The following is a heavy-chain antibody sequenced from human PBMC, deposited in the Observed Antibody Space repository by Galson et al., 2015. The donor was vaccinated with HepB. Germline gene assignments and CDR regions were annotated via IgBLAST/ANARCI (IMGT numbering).Heavy chain of an antibody. CDR3: AKQREGSSWLSDY. Sequence: SLRLSCAASGFTFTNYGMHWVRQAPGKGLEWVAVISFDGSQKYHADSVQGRFTISRDISKNTLYLQMNSLRADDTAVYYCAKQREGSSWLSDYWGQGTLVTVPS. CDR2: ISFDGSQK. D-gene: IGHD6-13*01. J-gene: IGHJ4*02. V-gene: IGHV3-30*18. CDR1: GFTFTNYG.